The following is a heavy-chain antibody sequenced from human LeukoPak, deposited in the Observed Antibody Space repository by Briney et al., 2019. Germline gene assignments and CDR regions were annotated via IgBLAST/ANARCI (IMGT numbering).Heavy chain of an antibody. D-gene: IGHD2-15*01. J-gene: IGHJ4*02. CDR3: AKVVSCSGGSCYDY. V-gene: IGHV3-30*18. CDR1: GFTFSSYG. CDR2: ISYDGSNK. Sequence: GGSLRLSCAASGFTFSSYGMHWVRQAPGKGLEWVAVISYDGSNKYYADSVKGRFTISRDNSKNTLYLQMNSLRAEDTAVYYCAKVVSCSGGSCYDYWGQGTLVTVSS.